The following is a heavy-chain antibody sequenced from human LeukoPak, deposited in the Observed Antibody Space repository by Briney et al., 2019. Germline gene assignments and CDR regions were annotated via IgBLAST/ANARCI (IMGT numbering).Heavy chain of an antibody. J-gene: IGHJ4*02. V-gene: IGHV1-8*01. Sequence: ASVKVSCKASGYTFTSYDIHWVRQATGQGLEWMGWMNPNSGNTGYAQKFQGRVTMTRNTSISTAYMELSSLRSEATAVYYCASTGIAAAGTTFDYWGQGTLVTVSS. CDR3: ASTGIAAAGTTFDY. CDR2: MNPNSGNT. CDR1: GYTFTSYD. D-gene: IGHD6-13*01.